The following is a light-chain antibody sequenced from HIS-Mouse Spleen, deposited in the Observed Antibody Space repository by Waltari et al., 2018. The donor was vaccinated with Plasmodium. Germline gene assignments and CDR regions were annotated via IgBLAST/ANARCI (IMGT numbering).Light chain of an antibody. CDR2: AAS. J-gene: IGKJ1*01. V-gene: IGKV1-39*01. Sequence: DIQMTQSPSSLSASLGYRVTITCRASQSISSYLNLYQQKPGKAPKLLIYAASSLQSGVPSRFSGSGSGTDFTLNISSLQPEDFATYYCQQSYSTWTFGQGTKVEIK. CDR1: QSISSY. CDR3: QQSYSTWT.